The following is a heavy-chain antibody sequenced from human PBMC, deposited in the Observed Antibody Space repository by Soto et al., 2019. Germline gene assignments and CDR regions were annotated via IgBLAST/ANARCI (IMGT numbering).Heavy chain of an antibody. CDR2: ISWNSGRI. CDR3: ARGLGGYDPGRLDS. D-gene: IGHD5-12*01. CDR1: GFTFDDYA. J-gene: IGHJ4*02. Sequence: EVHLVESGGGLVPPGRSLTLSCAASGFTFDDYAMHWVRQRPGKGLEAVSGISWNSGRIEYADSVKGRFTISRDKAKNSLYLQMNSLRAEDTAFYYCARGLGGYDPGRLDSWGQGTLVTVSS. V-gene: IGHV3-9*01.